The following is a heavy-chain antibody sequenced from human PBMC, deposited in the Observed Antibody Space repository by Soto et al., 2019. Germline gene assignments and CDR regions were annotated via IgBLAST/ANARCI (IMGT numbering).Heavy chain of an antibody. CDR3: ARDKIIAARPIGWFDP. CDR1: GFTFSSYS. D-gene: IGHD6-6*01. J-gene: IGHJ5*02. Sequence: GGSLRLSCAASGFTFSSYSMNWVRQAPGKGLGWVSSISSSSSYIYYADSVKGRFTISRDNAKNSLYLQMNSLRAEDTAVYYCARDKIIAARPIGWFDPWGQGTLVTVSS. V-gene: IGHV3-21*01. CDR2: ISSSSSYI.